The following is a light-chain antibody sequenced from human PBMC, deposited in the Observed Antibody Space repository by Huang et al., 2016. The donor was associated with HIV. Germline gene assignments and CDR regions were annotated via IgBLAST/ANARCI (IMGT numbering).Light chain of an antibody. Sequence: EIVLTQSPGTLSLSPGERATLSCRASQSVSSNYVAWYQQKPGQAPRLLIYGASSRATGIPDRFSGSGSGTDFTLTVNRLEPEDFAVYYCQQYGTSPFTFGPGTKVDIK. V-gene: IGKV3-20*01. CDR2: GAS. J-gene: IGKJ3*01. CDR3: QQYGTSPFT. CDR1: QSVSSNY.